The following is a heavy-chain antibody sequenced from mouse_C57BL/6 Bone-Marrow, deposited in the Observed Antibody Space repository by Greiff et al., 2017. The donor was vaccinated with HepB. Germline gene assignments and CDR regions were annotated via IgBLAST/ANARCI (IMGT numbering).Heavy chain of an antibody. V-gene: IGHV5-6*01. Sequence: EVKLVESGGDLVKPGGSLKLSCAASGFTFSSYGMSWVRQTPDKRLEWVATISSGGSYTYYPDSVKGRFTISRDNAKNTLYLQMSSLKSEDTAMYYCARQYGNYPSYWYFDVGGTGTTVTVSS. J-gene: IGHJ1*03. CDR1: GFTFSSYG. D-gene: IGHD2-1*01. CDR2: ISSGGSYT. CDR3: ARQYGNYPSYWYFDV.